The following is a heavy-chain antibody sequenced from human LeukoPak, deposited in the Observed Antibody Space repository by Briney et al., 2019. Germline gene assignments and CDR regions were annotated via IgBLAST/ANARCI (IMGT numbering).Heavy chain of an antibody. V-gene: IGHV4-38-2*02. J-gene: IGHJ4*02. D-gene: IGHD3-10*01. CDR2: IYHSGGT. Sequence: SETLSLTCTVSGYSISSGYYWGWIRQPPGKGLEWIGSIYHSGGTYYNPSLKSRVTISVDTSKNQFSLKLSSVTAADTAVYYCARAVGGDGSGSLWGPGTLVTVSS. CDR1: GYSISSGYY. CDR3: ARAVGGDGSGSL.